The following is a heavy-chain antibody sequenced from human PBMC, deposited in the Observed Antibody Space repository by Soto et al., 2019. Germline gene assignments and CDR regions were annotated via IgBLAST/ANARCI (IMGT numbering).Heavy chain of an antibody. V-gene: IGHV1-69*12. J-gene: IGHJ6*02. CDR1: GGTFSSYA. CDR2: IIPIFGTA. D-gene: IGHD1-7*01. Sequence: QVQLVQSGAEVKKPGSSVKVSCKASGGTFSSYAISRVRQAHGQGLEWMGGIIPIFGTANYAQKFQGRVTITAEDSTSTAYMELSTLRSEDTAVYYGASQMGVTGTYVNYSGMDVLCQGTTVTFSS. CDR3: ASQMGVTGTYVNYSGMDV.